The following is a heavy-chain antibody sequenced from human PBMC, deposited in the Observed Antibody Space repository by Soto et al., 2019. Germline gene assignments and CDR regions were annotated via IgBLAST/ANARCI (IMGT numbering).Heavy chain of an antibody. CDR2: VNAENVDT. CDR1: GYTFTTYA. D-gene: IGHD3-10*02. V-gene: IGHV1-3*01. CDR3: ARDIFGLLTLGVSDF. J-gene: IGHJ4*02. Sequence: SVKVSCKASGYTFTTYAIHCVRQAPEQRLEWMGWVNAENVDTKYSQKFQGRVTITVDTSATTAYMEMSSLRSEDTAVYYCARDIFGLLTLGVSDFWGQGTLVTGSS.